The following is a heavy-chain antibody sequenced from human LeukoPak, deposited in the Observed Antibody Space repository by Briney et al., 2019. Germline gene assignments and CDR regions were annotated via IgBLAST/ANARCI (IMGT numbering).Heavy chain of an antibody. D-gene: IGHD3-10*01. V-gene: IGHV3-23*01. CDR3: AKRGGYGSGSYHFDY. J-gene: IGHJ4*02. CDR1: GFSFSSHA. Sequence: GGSLRLSCAASGFSFSSHAMGWVRQAPGKGLEWVSAISGSGGSTYYADSVKGRFTISRDNSKNTLYLQMNSLRAEDTAVYYCAKRGGYGSGSYHFDYWGQGTLVTVSS. CDR2: ISGSGGST.